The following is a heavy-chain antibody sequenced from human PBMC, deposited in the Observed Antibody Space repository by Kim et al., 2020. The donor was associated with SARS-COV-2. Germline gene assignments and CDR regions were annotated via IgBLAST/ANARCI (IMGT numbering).Heavy chain of an antibody. Sequence: YDADSVKARFTISRDNAKNSPYLQMNSLRAEDTAVYYCARAIAAAAALDYWGQGTLVTVSS. CDR3: ARAIAAAAALDY. D-gene: IGHD6-13*01. V-gene: IGHV3-21*01. J-gene: IGHJ4*02.